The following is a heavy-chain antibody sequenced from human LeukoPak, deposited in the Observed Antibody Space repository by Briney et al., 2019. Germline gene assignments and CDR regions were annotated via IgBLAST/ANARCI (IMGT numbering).Heavy chain of an antibody. V-gene: IGHV4-39*01. D-gene: IGHD3-10*01. J-gene: IGHJ5*02. CDR3: ARRGKDLNWFDP. CDR1: GGSISSYY. Sequence: PSETLSLTCTVSGGSISSYYWGWIRQPPGKGLEWIALINYSGRTFYNPSLKSRVTISVDMSKNQFSLNLNSVTAADTAVYYCARRGKDLNWFDPWGQGTLVTVSS. CDR2: INYSGRT.